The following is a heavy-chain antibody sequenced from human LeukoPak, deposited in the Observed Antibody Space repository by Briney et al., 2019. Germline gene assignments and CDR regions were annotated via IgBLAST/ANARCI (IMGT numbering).Heavy chain of an antibody. CDR3: ARHYGP. CDR2: XXXXGXT. D-gene: IGHD3-10*01. Sequence: ASETLSLTCTVSGGSISGSSYYWGWIRQPPGKGLEWIGSXXXXGXTXXXPSLKSRVTISVDTSKNQFSLKLNSVTATDTAVYYCARHYGPWGQGTLVTVSS. J-gene: IGHJ4*02. CDR1: GGSISGSSYY. V-gene: IGHV4-39*01.